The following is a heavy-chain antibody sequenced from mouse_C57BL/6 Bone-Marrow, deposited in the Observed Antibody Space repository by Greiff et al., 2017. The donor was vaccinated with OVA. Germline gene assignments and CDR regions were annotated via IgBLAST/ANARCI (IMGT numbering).Heavy chain of an antibody. D-gene: IGHD6-1*01. V-gene: IGHV10-1*01. CDR1: GFSFNTYA. CDR2: IRSKSNNYAT. CDR3: VRRRGHGYFYV. J-gene: IGHJ1*03. Sequence: EVMLVESGGGLVQPKGSLKLSCAASGFSFNTYAMNWVRQAPGKGLEWVARIRSKSNNYATYYADSVKDRFTISRDDSESMLYLQMNNLKTEDTAMYYCVRRRGHGYFYVWGTGTTVTVSS.